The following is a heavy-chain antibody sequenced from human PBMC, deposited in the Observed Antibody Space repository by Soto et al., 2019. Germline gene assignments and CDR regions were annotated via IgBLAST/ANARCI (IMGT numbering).Heavy chain of an antibody. CDR2: INPSGGST. D-gene: IGHD3-22*01. CDR1: GYTFTSYY. V-gene: IGHV1-46*01. J-gene: IGHJ3*02. Sequence: ASVKFSCKASGYTFTSYYMHWVRQAPGQGLEWMGIINPSGGSTSYAQKFQGRVTMTRDTSTSTVYMELSSLRSEVTAVYYCARTYYYDSSGPKRSQAQIGAFDIWGQGTTVTVSS. CDR3: ARTYYYDSSGPKRSQAQIGAFDI.